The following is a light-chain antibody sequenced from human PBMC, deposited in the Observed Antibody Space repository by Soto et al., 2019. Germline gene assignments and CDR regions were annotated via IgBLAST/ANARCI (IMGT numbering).Light chain of an antibody. CDR2: GAS. V-gene: IGKV3-20*01. CDR1: QSVSSSY. Sequence: EIVLTQPPGTLSLSPGERATLSCRASQSVSSSYLAWYQQKPGQAPRLLIYGASSRATGIPDRFSGSGSGPDFTLTISRLEPADFAVYYCQQDGGSPPYTVGQGTKLEIK. CDR3: QQDGGSPPYT. J-gene: IGKJ2*01.